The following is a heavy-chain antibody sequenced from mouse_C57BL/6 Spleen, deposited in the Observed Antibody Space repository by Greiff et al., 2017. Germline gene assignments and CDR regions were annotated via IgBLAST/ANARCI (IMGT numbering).Heavy chain of an antibody. CDR3: ARADSNYFYAMDY. Sequence: EVKLVESGGGLVKPGGSLKLSCAASGFTFSSYAMSWVRQTPEKRLEWVATISDGGSYTYYPDNVKGRFTISRENAKNNLYLQMSHLKSEDTAMYYCARADSNYFYAMDYWGQGTSVTVSS. D-gene: IGHD2-5*01. V-gene: IGHV5-4*03. J-gene: IGHJ4*01. CDR2: ISDGGSYT. CDR1: GFTFSSYA.